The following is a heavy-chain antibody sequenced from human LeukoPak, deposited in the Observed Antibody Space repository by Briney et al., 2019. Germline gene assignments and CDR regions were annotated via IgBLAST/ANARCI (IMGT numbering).Heavy chain of an antibody. CDR2: ISGSGGST. Sequence: GGSMRLSCAASGFTFSSYDMSWVRQAPGKGLEWVTAISGSGGSTYYADSVKGRFTISRDNSKNTLYLQMNSLRAEDTAVYYCAKETRYCSSTSCPTARSFDYWGQGTLVTVSS. CDR1: GFTFSSYD. J-gene: IGHJ4*02. D-gene: IGHD2-2*01. CDR3: AKETRYCSSTSCPTARSFDY. V-gene: IGHV3-23*01.